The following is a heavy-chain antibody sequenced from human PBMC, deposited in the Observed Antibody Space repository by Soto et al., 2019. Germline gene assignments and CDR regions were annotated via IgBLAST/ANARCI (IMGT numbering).Heavy chain of an antibody. Sequence: ASETLSLTCTVSGGSVTSDEDYWSWIRQSPGKGLEWIGYISNSGSTGYNPSLKSRVTISVDTSKSQFSLKMRSVTAADTAVYYCARRQQWLAGYFDYWGQGTLVTVSS. D-gene: IGHD6-19*01. J-gene: IGHJ4*02. V-gene: IGHV4-30-4*01. CDR3: ARRQQWLAGYFDY. CDR2: ISNSGST. CDR1: GGSVTSDEDY.